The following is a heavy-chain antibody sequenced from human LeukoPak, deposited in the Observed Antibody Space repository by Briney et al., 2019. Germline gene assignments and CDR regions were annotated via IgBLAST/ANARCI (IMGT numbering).Heavy chain of an antibody. J-gene: IGHJ4*02. V-gene: IGHV4-59*01. CDR2: IYYSGST. D-gene: IGHD1-26*01. Sequence: SETLSLTCTVSGGSISSYYWSWIRQPPGKGLEWIGYIYYSGSTNYNPSLKSRVTISVDTSKNQFSLKLSSVTAADTAVYYCARDPVGATGGFDHWGQGTLVTVSS. CDR3: ARDPVGATGGFDH. CDR1: GGSISSYY.